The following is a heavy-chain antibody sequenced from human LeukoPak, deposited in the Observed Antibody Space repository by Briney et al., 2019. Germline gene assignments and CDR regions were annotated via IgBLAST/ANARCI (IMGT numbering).Heavy chain of an antibody. Sequence: GGPLRLSCAASGFTLSSYRMSWVRQAPGKGLEWVANIKQDGGEKYHADSVKGRFTISRDNAKNSLYLQMNSLRAEDTAVYYCARRRAITLVQGFSFDYWGQGTLVTVSS. J-gene: IGHJ4*02. CDR2: IKQDGGEK. CDR3: ARRRAITLVQGFSFDY. D-gene: IGHD3-10*01. CDR1: GFTLSSYR. V-gene: IGHV3-7*01.